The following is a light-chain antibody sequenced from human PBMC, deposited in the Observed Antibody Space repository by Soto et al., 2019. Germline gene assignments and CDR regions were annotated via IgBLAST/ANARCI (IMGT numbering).Light chain of an antibody. CDR1: QGISDY. CDR2: AAS. CDR3: QQLNSYPLT. V-gene: IGKV1-9*01. J-gene: IGKJ4*01. Sequence: DIQLTQSPSFLSASVGDRVTITCRASQGISDYLAWYQQKPGKAPKLLIYAASTLQSGVQSRFSGSGSGTEFTLIIISLQPEDFATSYCQQLNSYPLTFGGGTELEMK.